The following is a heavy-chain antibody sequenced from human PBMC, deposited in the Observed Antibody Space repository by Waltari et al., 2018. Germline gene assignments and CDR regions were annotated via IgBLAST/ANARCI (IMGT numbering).Heavy chain of an antibody. CDR1: GDSISSSHYY. D-gene: IGHD3-9*01. CDR2: IYYSGNT. V-gene: IGHV4-39*07. Sequence: QLQESGPGLMKTSETLSLTCTVSGDSISSSHYYWGWIRQPPGKGLEWIGSIYYSGNTNYNPALKSRATVAVDTSKNQFSLNLSSVTAADTAVYFCARDFTVRYFDWLSQGDLYYFDNWGQGTLVTVSP. J-gene: IGHJ4*02. CDR3: ARDFTVRYFDWLSQGDLYYFDN.